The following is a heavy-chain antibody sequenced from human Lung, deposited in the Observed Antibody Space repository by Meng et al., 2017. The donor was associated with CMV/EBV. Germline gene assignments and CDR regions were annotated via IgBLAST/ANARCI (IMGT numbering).Heavy chain of an antibody. J-gene: IGHJ4*01. CDR1: GYTFSGFY. CDR2: VNPISDDT. D-gene: IGHD6-19*01. V-gene: IGHV1-2*06. Sequence: VKLVQSGAEVKRLGAAVQISCQASGYTFSGFYMIWARQAPGHGLEWLGRVNPISDDTHLAQKFEGRITVTRGATINTAFMELTRLRPDDTAVYYCAKSSDNGWSSWGPGTLVTVSS. CDR3: AKSSDNGWSS.